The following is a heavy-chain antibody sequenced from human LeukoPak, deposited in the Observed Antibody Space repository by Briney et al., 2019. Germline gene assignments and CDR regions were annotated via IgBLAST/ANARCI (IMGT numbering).Heavy chain of an antibody. J-gene: IGHJ4*01. V-gene: IGHV3-11*01. CDR2: IRYDGSTI. CDR3: AREGRGYYGDFDY. D-gene: IGHD3-3*01. Sequence: RGGSLRLSCAASGFSFSDYDMNWIRQAPGKGLEWLSYIRYDGSTIYHAASVRGRFTISRDNSKNSLFLQMNSLRVEDTAVYYCAREGRGYYGDFDYWGHGTLVTVSS. CDR1: GFSFSDYD.